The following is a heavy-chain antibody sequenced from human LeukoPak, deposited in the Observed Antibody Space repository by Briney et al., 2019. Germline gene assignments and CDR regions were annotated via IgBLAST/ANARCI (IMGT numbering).Heavy chain of an antibody. CDR2: ISGSGDNT. J-gene: IGHJ4*02. V-gene: IGHV3-23*01. CDR1: GFTFRSYA. CDR3: AKHYDFWSGYYTGIGY. D-gene: IGHD3-3*01. Sequence: GGSLRLSCAASGFTFRSYAMSWVRQAPGKGLEWVSGISGSGDNTFYADSVRGRFTISRDNSKNTLYLQMNSLRAEDTAVYYCAKHYDFWSGYYTGIGYWGQGTLVTVSS.